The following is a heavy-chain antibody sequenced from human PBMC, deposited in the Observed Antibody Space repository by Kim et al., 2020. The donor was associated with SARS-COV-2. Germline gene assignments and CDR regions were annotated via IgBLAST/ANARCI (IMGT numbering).Heavy chain of an antibody. V-gene: IGHV3-23*03. Sequence: GGSQRLSCAASGFTFSSYAMSWVRQAPGKGLEWVSVIYSGGSSTYYADSVKGRFTISRDNSKNTLYLQMNSLRAEDTAVYYCAKAPPWVTDYGDYYYFDYWGQGTLVTVSS. CDR1: GFTFSSYA. CDR3: AKAPPWVTDYGDYYYFDY. J-gene: IGHJ4*02. CDR2: IYSGGSST. D-gene: IGHD4-17*01.